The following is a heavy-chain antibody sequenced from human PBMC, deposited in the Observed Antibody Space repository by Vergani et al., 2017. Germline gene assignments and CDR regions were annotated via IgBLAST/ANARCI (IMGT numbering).Heavy chain of an antibody. V-gene: IGHV1-69*02. CDR2: IIPILGIA. CDR3: ASPRVEMATTAEDAFDI. Sequence: QVQLVQSGAEVKKPVSSVKVSCKASGGTFSSYTISWVRQAPGQGLEWMGRIIPILGIANYVQKFQGRVTITADESTSTAYMELSSLRSEDTAVYYCASPRVEMATTAEDAFDIWGQGTMVTVSS. J-gene: IGHJ3*02. CDR1: GGTFSSYT. D-gene: IGHD5-24*01.